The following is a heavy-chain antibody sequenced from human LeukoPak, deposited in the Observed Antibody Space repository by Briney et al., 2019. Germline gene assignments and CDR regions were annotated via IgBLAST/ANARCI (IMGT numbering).Heavy chain of an antibody. Sequence: PGGSLRLSCAASGFTFSSYWMSWVPQAPGKGLEWVAVISYNGGNKFYADSVKGRFTISRDNSQNMVYLQMNSLRAEDTAVYYCARESAYSSGWNFDYWGQGTLVTVSS. V-gene: IGHV3-30*03. CDR1: GFTFSSYW. J-gene: IGHJ4*02. CDR3: ARESAYSSGWNFDY. CDR2: ISYNGGNK. D-gene: IGHD6-19*01.